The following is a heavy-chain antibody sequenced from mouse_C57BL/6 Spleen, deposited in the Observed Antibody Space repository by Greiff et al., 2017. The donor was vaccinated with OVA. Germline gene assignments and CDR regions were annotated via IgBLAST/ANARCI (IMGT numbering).Heavy chain of an antibody. D-gene: IGHD2-4*01. Sequence: QVQLQQPGAELVKPGASVKMSCKASGYTFTSYWITWVKQRPGQGLEWIGDIYPGSGSTNYNEKFKSKATLTVDTSSSTAYMQLSSLTSEDSAVYYCARLGVIYYDYDGYAMDYWGQGTSVTVSS. CDR3: ARLGVIYYDYDGYAMDY. V-gene: IGHV1-55*01. J-gene: IGHJ4*01. CDR1: GYTFTSYW. CDR2: IYPGSGST.